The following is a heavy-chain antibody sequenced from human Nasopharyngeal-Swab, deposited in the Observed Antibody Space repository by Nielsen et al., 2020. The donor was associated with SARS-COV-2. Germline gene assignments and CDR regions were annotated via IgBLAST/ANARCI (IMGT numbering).Heavy chain of an antibody. Sequence: PCAASGFTFSNAWMSWVRQAPGKGLEWVGRIKSKTDGGTTDYAAPVKGRFTISRDDSKNTLYLQMNSLKTEDTAVYYCTTVLRFLEWLYYFDYWGQGTLVTVSS. J-gene: IGHJ4*02. D-gene: IGHD3-3*01. CDR2: IKSKTDGGTT. V-gene: IGHV3-15*01. CDR3: TTVLRFLEWLYYFDY. CDR1: GFTFSNAW.